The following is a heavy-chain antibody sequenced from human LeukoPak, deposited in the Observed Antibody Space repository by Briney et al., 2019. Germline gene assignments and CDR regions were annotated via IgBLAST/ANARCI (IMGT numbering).Heavy chain of an antibody. V-gene: IGHV3-7*01. CDR2: IKQDRSEK. Sequence: GGSLRLSCAASGFTFSSYWMGWVRQAPGKGLEWVANIKQDRSEKYYVDSVKGRFTISRDNAKNSLYLQMNSLRAEDTAVYYCARIRITMVRGAFDIWGQGTMVTVSS. D-gene: IGHD3-10*01. CDR3: ARIRITMVRGAFDI. CDR1: GFTFSSYW. J-gene: IGHJ3*02.